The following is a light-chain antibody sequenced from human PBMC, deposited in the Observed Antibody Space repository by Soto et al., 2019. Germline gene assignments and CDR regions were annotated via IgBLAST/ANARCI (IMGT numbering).Light chain of an antibody. V-gene: IGKV2-28*01. CDR3: MQARENPR. CDR2: LGS. CDR1: ESLLHTNGYNY. Sequence: DIVMTQSPLSLPVTPGEPASISCRSSESLLHTNGYNYLDWYLQKPGQSPQLLIYLGSNRASGVPDRFSGRGSGTDFTLKISRVEAEDVGVYYCMQARENPRFGPGTKVDIK. J-gene: IGKJ3*01.